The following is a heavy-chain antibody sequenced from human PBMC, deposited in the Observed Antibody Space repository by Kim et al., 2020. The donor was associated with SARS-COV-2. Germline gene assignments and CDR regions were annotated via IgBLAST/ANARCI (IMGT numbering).Heavy chain of an antibody. D-gene: IGHD6-19*01. V-gene: IGHV5-10-1*01. CDR2: IDPSDSYT. Sequence: GESLKISCKGSGYSFTSYWISWVRQMPGKGLEWMGRIDPSDSYTNYSPSFQGHVTISADKSISTAYLQWSSLKASDTAMYYCARLGEGIVVGATKGAFDIWGQGTMVTVSS. CDR1: GYSFTSYW. CDR3: ARLGEGIVVGATKGAFDI. J-gene: IGHJ3*02.